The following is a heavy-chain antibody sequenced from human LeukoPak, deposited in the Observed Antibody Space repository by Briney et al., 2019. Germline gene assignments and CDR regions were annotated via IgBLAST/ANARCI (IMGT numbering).Heavy chain of an antibody. CDR3: AKGVRRSSDYSSPVDY. CDR2: ISGSGGST. V-gene: IGHV3-23*01. Sequence: GGSLRLSCAASGFTFSSYSMNWVRQAPGKGLEWVSSISGSGGSTYYADSVKGRFTISRDNSRNTLYLQMNSLRAEDTAVYYCAKGVRRSSDYSSPVDYWGQGTLVTVSS. D-gene: IGHD3-22*01. CDR1: GFTFSSYS. J-gene: IGHJ4*02.